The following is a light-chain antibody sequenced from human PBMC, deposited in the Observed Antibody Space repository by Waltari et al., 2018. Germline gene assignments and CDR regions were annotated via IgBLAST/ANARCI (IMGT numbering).Light chain of an antibody. CDR1: SSDVGGYNS. J-gene: IGLJ2*01. Sequence: QSALTQPASVSGSPGQSITISCPGPSSDVGGYNSVSWYQQHPGKAPQVTIYDVSKRPSGISNRFSGSKSGNTASLTISGLQAEDEADYYCCSYASSVLFGGGTKLTVL. CDR2: DVS. V-gene: IGLV2-23*02. CDR3: CSYASSVL.